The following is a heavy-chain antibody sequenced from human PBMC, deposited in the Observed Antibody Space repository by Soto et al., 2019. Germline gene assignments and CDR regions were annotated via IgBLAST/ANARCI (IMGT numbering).Heavy chain of an antibody. J-gene: IGHJ5*02. CDR2: IYHSGST. D-gene: IGHD3-22*01. Sequence: PSETLSLTCAVSGYSISSGYYLGWSRQPPGKGLEWIGSIYHSGSTYYNPSLKSRVTISVDTSKNQFSLKLSSVTAAGTAVYYCARDKDYYDSSGYYNWFDPWGQGTLVTVSS. V-gene: IGHV4-38-2*02. CDR3: ARDKDYYDSSGYYNWFDP. CDR1: GYSISSGYY.